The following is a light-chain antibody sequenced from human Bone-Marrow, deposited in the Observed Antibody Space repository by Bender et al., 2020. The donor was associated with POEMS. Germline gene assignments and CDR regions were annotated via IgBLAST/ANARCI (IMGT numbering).Light chain of an antibody. CDR2: EVS. J-gene: IGLJ3*02. CDR1: SSDVGGYTC. CDR3: SSCTGSNTFL. Sequence: QSALTQPPSASGSPGQSVTISCTGTSSDVGGYTCVSWFQQHPGKAPKLMIYEVSRRPSGVPDRFSGSKSGDTASLTVSGLQTEDEADYYCSSCTGSNTFLFGGGTKLTVL. V-gene: IGLV2-8*01.